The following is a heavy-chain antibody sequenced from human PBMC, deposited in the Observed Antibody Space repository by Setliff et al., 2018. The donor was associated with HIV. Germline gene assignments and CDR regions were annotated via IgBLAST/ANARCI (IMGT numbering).Heavy chain of an antibody. CDR1: GISVSSGSYF. CDR2: IYTSGIT. V-gene: IGHV4-61*02. D-gene: IGHD1-7*01. J-gene: IGHJ4*02. Sequence: SETLSLTCTVAGISVSSGSYFWTWIRQPAGKGLEWIGRIYTSGITNYNPSLKSRVTISVDTSKNQFTLNLNSVTAADTAVYYCARPGVGTVSFDYWGQGTLVTVSS. CDR3: ARPGVGTVSFDY.